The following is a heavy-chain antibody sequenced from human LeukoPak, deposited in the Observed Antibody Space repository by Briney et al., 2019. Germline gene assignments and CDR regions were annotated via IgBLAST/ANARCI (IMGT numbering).Heavy chain of an antibody. CDR2: LSGSGIST. Sequence: GGSLRLSCAASGFTFSSYAVTWVRQAPGRGLQWVSGLSGSGISTYYADSVKGRFTISRDNSKNTLYLQMNSLRTDDTAVYYCAKRRSTVTSAWDAFDIWGQGTMVTVSS. V-gene: IGHV3-23*01. J-gene: IGHJ3*02. CDR3: AKRRSTVTSAWDAFDI. D-gene: IGHD4-17*01. CDR1: GFTFSSYA.